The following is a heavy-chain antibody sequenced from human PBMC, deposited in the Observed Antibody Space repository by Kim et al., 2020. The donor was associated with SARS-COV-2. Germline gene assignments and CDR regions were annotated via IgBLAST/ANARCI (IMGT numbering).Heavy chain of an antibody. D-gene: IGHD3-22*01. Sequence: KSRGTISVATSKNQFSLKLSSVTAADTAVYYCARAGRFFYDSSGYGLDYWGQGTLVTVSS. CDR3: ARAGRFFYDSSGYGLDY. J-gene: IGHJ4*02. V-gene: IGHV4-39*07.